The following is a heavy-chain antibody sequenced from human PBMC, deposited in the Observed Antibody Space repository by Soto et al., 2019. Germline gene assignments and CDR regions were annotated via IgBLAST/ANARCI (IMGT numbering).Heavy chain of an antibody. CDR1: GGSISSYY. CDR2: IYYSGST. V-gene: IGHV4-59*01. J-gene: IGHJ4*02. Sequence: SETLSLTCTVSGGSISSYYWSWIRQPPGKGLEWIGYIYYSGSTNYNPSLKSRVTISVDTSKNQFSLKLSSVTAADTAMYYCAKRSGWYYDYWGQGILVTVSS. D-gene: IGHD6-19*01. CDR3: AKRSGWYYDY.